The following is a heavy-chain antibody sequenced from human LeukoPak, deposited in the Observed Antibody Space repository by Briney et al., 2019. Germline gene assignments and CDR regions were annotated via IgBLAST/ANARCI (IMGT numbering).Heavy chain of an antibody. CDR3: ARGGVAARPRGRYYMDV. CDR1: GGSFSGYY. D-gene: IGHD6-6*01. V-gene: IGHV4-34*01. Sequence: PSETLSLTCAVYGGSFSGYYWSWIRQPPGKGLEWIGEINHSGSTNYNPSLKSRVTISVDTSKNQFSLKLSSVTAADTAVYYCARGGVAARPRGRYYMDVWGKGTTVTVS. CDR2: INHSGST. J-gene: IGHJ6*03.